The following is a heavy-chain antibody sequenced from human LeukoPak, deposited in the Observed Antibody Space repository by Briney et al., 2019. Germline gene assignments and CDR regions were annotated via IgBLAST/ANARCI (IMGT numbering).Heavy chain of an antibody. Sequence: PGRSLRLSCAASGFTFSSYAMHWVRQAPGKGLEWVAVISYDGSNKYYADSVKGRFTISRDNSKNTLYLRMNSLRAEDTAVYNCAREGGSGYDFDYGMDVWGKGTTVTVSS. J-gene: IGHJ6*04. CDR2: ISYDGSNK. V-gene: IGHV3-30*04. D-gene: IGHD5-12*01. CDR3: AREGGSGYDFDYGMDV. CDR1: GFTFSSYA.